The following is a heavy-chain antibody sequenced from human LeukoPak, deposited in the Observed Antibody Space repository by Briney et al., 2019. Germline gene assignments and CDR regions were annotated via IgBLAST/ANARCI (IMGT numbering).Heavy chain of an antibody. CDR2: IWYDGSNK. CDR3: ASLAARDFDY. J-gene: IGHJ4*02. D-gene: IGHD6-6*01. Sequence: GRSLRLSCAASGFTFSSYGMHWVRQAPGRGLEWVAVIWYDGSNKYYADSVKGRFTISRDNSKNTLYLQMNSLRAEDTAVYYCASLAARDFDYWGQGTLVTVSS. V-gene: IGHV3-33*01. CDR1: GFTFSSYG.